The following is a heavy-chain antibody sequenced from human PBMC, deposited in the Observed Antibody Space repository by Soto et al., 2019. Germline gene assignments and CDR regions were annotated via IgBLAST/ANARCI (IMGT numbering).Heavy chain of an antibody. D-gene: IGHD4-4*01. CDR1: GFTFSSYG. CDR2: ISYDGSNK. CDR3: AREGSKNYYYYYYMDV. J-gene: IGHJ6*03. V-gene: IGHV3-30*03. Sequence: GGSLRLSCAASGFTFSSYGMHWVRQAPGKGLEWVAVISYDGSNKYYADSVKGRFTISRDNSKNTLYLQMNSLRAEDTAVYYCAREGSKNYYYYYYMDVWGKGTTVTVSS.